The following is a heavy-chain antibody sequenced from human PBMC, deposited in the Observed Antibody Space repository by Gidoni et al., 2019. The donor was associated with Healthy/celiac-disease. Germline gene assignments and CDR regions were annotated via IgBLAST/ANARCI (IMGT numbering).Heavy chain of an antibody. V-gene: IGHV3-15*02. CDR3: TTDLPDSPFDY. J-gene: IGHJ4*02. CDR1: GFTFSNAW. Sequence: VQLVEPGGALVKPGGYLRRSCASSGFTFSNAWMSWVRQAPGKGLECVGRIKSKTDGGTTDYAAPVKGRFTISRDDSKNTLYLQMNSLKTEDTAVYYCTTDLPDSPFDYWGQGTLVTVSS. CDR2: IKSKTDGGTT.